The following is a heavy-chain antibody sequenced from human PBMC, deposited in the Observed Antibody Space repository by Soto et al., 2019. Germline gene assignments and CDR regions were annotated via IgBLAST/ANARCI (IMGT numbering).Heavy chain of an antibody. Sequence: SGPTLVNPTQTLTLTCTFSGFSLSTSGVGVAWIRQPPGKALEWLALVYGNDDKRYRPSVKNRLTITKDNSRNQVVLTMANLTPVDTATYYCAHRRVAAVTTFDFWGQGSQFTAPQ. CDR1: GFSLSTSGVG. CDR3: AHRRVAAVTTFDF. D-gene: IGHD4-17*01. CDR2: VYGNDDK. J-gene: IGHJ4*02. V-gene: IGHV2-5*01.